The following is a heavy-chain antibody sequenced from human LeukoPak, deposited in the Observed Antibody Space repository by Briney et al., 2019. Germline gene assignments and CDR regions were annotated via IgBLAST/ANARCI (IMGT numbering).Heavy chain of an antibody. D-gene: IGHD3-22*01. J-gene: IGHJ3*02. CDR1: GGSISSYY. CDR2: INHSGST. CDR3: ARLVDSSGYSDAFDI. Sequence: SETLSLTCTVSGGSISSYYWSWIRQPPGKGLEWIGEINHSGSTNYNPSLKSRVTISVDTSKNQFSLKLSSVTAADTAVYYCARLVDSSGYSDAFDIWGQGTMVTVSS. V-gene: IGHV4-34*01.